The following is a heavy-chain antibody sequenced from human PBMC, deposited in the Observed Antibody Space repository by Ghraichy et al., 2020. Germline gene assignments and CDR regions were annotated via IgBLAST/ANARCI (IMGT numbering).Heavy chain of an antibody. J-gene: IGHJ4*02. CDR1: GYTFAAYG. CDR2: ISGNNDYT. Sequence: ASVKVSCKASGYTFAAYGINWVRQAPGQGLEWMGWISGNNDYTNYAQKFQGRITLTTDTSTTTAYMELGSLRSDDTAVYYCARKGGRADFDYWGQGILVTVSS. CDR3: ARKGGRADFDY. D-gene: IGHD3-16*01. V-gene: IGHV1-18*01.